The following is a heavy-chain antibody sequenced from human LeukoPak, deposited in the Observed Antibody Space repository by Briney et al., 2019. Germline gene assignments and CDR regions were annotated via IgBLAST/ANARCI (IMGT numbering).Heavy chain of an antibody. Sequence: GGSLRLSCAASGFTFSSYGMHWVRQAPGKGLEWVAVILSDGSKEFYTDSVKGRFTISRDNSRNTLHLQMNSLRPEDTAVYYCAKGGYDSSGYLDLWGQGTLVTVSS. V-gene: IGHV3-30*19. CDR2: ILSDGSKE. D-gene: IGHD3-22*01. CDR3: AKGGYDSSGYLDL. J-gene: IGHJ4*02. CDR1: GFTFSSYG.